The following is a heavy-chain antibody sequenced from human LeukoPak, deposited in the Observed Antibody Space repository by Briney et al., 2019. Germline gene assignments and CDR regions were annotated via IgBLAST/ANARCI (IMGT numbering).Heavy chain of an antibody. CDR3: AKTGPQGVY. CDR2: IQYDGSNK. V-gene: IGHV3-30*02. D-gene: IGHD3-16*01. Sequence: GGSLRLSCAASGFTFSSYGMHWVRQAPGKGLEWVAFIQYDGSNKYYADSVKGRFTISRDNSKNTLYLQMNSLRAEDTAVYYCAKTGPQGVYWGQGTLVTVSS. CDR1: GFTFSSYG. J-gene: IGHJ4*02.